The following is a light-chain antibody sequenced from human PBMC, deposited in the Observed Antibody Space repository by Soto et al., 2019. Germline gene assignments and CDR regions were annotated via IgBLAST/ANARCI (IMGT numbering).Light chain of an antibody. CDR1: SSDIGGYNY. CDR3: SSSAGSNAGGV. Sequence: QSALTQPPSASGSPGQSVTISCTGTSSDIGGYNYVSWYQQHPGKAPKLMIYEVSKRPSGVPDRFSGSKSGNTASLTVSGLQAEDEADYYCSSSAGSNAGGVFGGGTKLTVL. J-gene: IGLJ3*02. V-gene: IGLV2-8*01. CDR2: EVS.